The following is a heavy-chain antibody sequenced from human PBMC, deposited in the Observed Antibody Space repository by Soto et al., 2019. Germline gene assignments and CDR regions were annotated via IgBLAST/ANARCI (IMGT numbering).Heavy chain of an antibody. CDR1: GYTFTGYY. D-gene: IGHD3-3*01. CDR3: AREAYYDFWSGYYGVRGMDV. Sequence: ASVKVSCKASGYTFTGYYMHWVRQAPGQGLEWMGWINPNSGGTNYAQKFQSWVTMTRDTSISTAYMELSRLRSDDTAVYYCAREAYYDFWSGYYGVRGMDVWGQGTTVTVSS. CDR2: INPNSGGT. V-gene: IGHV1-2*04. J-gene: IGHJ6*02.